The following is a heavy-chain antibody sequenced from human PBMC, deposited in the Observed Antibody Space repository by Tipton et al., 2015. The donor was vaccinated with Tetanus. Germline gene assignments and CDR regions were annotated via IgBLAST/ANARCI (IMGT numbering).Heavy chain of an antibody. CDR3: ARGRGLGPHEFFEH. D-gene: IGHD6-19*01. V-gene: IGHV1-18*01. CDR1: GYTFTHYG. CDR2: ISPFNNNI. Sequence: QSGAEVKKPGASVKVSCKASGYTFTHYGVNWVRQAPGQGLEWMGWISPFNNNINYAEKFQGRLTMTTDRSTSTVYMELRSLVSDDTAVYYCARGRGLGPHEFFEHWGQGTLVTVSS. J-gene: IGHJ5*02.